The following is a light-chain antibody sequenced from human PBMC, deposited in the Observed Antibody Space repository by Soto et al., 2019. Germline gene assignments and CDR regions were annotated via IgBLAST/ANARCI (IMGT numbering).Light chain of an antibody. CDR3: QQRSNWPRIT. J-gene: IGKJ5*01. V-gene: IGKV3-11*01. CDR1: QSVTTF. Sequence: EIVLTQSPATLSLSPGERATLSCRASQSVTTFLAWYQQKPDQAPRLLIYDASTRATGIPARFSGSGSGTDFTLTISSLEPEDFAVYYCQQRSNWPRITFGQGTRLEIK. CDR2: DAS.